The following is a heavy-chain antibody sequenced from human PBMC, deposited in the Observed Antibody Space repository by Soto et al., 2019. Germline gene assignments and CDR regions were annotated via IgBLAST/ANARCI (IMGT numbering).Heavy chain of an antibody. CDR2: ISYSGRT. V-gene: IGHV4-31*03. CDR1: GGSFSSGGYY. Sequence: QVQLQESGPGLVKPSQTLSLTCTVSGGSFSSGGYYWNWIRQRPGKGLEWIGYISYSGRTYYNPSLKSRLTISLDTSKNQFSLKLSSVTAADTAVYYCARDSGSYSWFDYWGQGTLVTVSS. J-gene: IGHJ4*02. CDR3: ARDSGSYSWFDY. D-gene: IGHD1-26*01.